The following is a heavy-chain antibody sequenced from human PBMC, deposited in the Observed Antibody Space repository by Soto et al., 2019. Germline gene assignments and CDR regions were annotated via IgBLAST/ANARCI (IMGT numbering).Heavy chain of an antibody. CDR3: TRDPTTSIVTDY. Sequence: GGSLRLSCAASGFTFSSYAMSWVRQAPGKGLEWVSAISGSGGSTYYADSVKGRFTISRDNSKNTLYLQMNTLRAEDMVVYYCTRDPTTSIVTDYWGQGTLVTVSS. CDR2: ISGSGGST. J-gene: IGHJ4*02. V-gene: IGHV3-23*01. D-gene: IGHD2-21*01. CDR1: GFTFSSYA.